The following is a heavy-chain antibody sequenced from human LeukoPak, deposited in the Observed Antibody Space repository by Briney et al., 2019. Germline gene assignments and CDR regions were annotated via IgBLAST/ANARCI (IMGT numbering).Heavy chain of an antibody. CDR2: IYYSGST. Sequence: SETLSLTCTVSGGSISSSSYYWGWIRQPPGKGLEWIGSIYYSGSTYYNPSLKSRVTISVDPSKNQFSLKLTSVTAADTAVYYCARDVRPLIHAFDIWGQGTVVTVSS. CDR1: GGSISSSSYY. CDR3: ARDVRPLIHAFDI. V-gene: IGHV4-39*07. J-gene: IGHJ3*02.